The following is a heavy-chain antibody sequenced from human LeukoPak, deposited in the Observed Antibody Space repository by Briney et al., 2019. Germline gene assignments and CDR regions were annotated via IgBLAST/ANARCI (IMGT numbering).Heavy chain of an antibody. CDR3: ARDAGGRELRPGHLDY. Sequence: GGSLRLSCAASGFTFDDYGMSWVRQAPGKGLEWVSGINWNGGSTGYADSVKGRFTISRDNAKNSLYLQMNSLRAEDTALYYCARDAGGRELRPGHLDYWVQGTVVTVSS. V-gene: IGHV3-20*04. D-gene: IGHD1-26*01. CDR2: INWNGGST. CDR1: GFTFDDYG. J-gene: IGHJ4*02.